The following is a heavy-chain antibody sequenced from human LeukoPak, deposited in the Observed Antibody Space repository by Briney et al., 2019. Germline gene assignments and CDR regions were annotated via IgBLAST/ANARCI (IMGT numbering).Heavy chain of an antibody. D-gene: IGHD6-19*01. CDR2: IYPGDSDT. J-gene: IGHJ6*02. V-gene: IGHV5-51*01. CDR1: GYSFTSYW. Sequence: GESLKISCKGSGYSFTSYWGGWVRKMPGKGLEWMGIIYPGDSDTRYSPSFQGQVTISADKSISTAYLQWSSLKASDTAMYYCASSSLTVAGTYYYYGMDVWGQGTTVTVSS. CDR3: ASSSLTVAGTYYYYGMDV.